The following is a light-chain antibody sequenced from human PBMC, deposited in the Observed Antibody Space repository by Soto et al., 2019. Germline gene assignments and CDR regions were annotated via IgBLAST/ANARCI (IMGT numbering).Light chain of an antibody. CDR3: HQHAYSPLT. CDR1: QSVSSSY. J-gene: IGKJ4*01. V-gene: IGKV3-20*01. CDR2: GAS. Sequence: EIVLTQSPGTLSLSPGERATLSCRASQSVSSSYLAWYQQKPGQAPRLLIYGASSRATGIPDRFSGSGSGTDFTLTISRLEPDDFAVYYCHQHAYSPLTFGGGTKVDIK.